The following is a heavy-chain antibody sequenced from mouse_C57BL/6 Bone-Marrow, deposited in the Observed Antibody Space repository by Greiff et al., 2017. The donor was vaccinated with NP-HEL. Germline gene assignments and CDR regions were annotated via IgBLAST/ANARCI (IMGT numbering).Heavy chain of an antibody. Sequence: EVQVVESGGGLVKPGGSLKLSCAASGFTFSSYTMSWVRQTPEKRLEWVATISGGGGNTYYPDSVKGRFTISRDNAKNTLYLQMSSLRSEDTALYYCARPLLSAMDYWGQGTSVTVSS. CDR2: ISGGGGNT. CDR1: GFTFSSYT. J-gene: IGHJ4*01. CDR3: ARPLLSAMDY. D-gene: IGHD1-1*01. V-gene: IGHV5-9*01.